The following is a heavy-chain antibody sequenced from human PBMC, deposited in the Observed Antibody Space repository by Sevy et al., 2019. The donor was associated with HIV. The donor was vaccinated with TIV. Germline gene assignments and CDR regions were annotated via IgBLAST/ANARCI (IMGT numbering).Heavy chain of an antibody. D-gene: IGHD3-22*01. CDR2: FDPEDGET. Sequence: ASVKVSCKVSGYTLTELSMHWVRQAPGKGLEWMGGFDPEDGETIYAQKFQGRVTMTEDTSTDTAYMELSSLRSEDTAVYYCATDRARRYTSTYYYDGSGYAGVYFDYWGQGTLVTVSS. J-gene: IGHJ4*02. CDR1: GYTLTELS. V-gene: IGHV1-24*01. CDR3: ATDRARRYTSTYYYDGSGYAGVYFDY.